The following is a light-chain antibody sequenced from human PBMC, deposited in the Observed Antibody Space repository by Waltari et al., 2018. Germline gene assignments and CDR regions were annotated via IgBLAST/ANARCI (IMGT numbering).Light chain of an antibody. CDR3: QQSYSTPRT. CDR1: QSIRNY. V-gene: IGKV1-39*01. Sequence: DIQMNQSPSSLSASVGDRVTITCRASQSIRNYLNWYQEKPGKAPTLLIYAASSLQSGVPSRFSGSGSGTDFTLTISSLQPEDCATYYCQQSYSTPRTFGQGTKLEIK. CDR2: AAS. J-gene: IGKJ2*01.